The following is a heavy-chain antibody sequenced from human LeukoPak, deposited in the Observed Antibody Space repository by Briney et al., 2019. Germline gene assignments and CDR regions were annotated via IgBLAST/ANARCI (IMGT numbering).Heavy chain of an antibody. V-gene: IGHV1-8*02. CDR3: VREQFDP. CDR2: TNPNSGNT. D-gene: IGHD1-26*01. J-gene: IGHJ5*02. Sequence: ASVKVSCKASGYTFTDYFMHWVRQAPGQGLEWMGYTNPNSGNTAYAQKFQGRVTMTTDTSISTAYMELSNLRSEDTAVYYCVREQFDPWGQGTLVTVSS. CDR1: GYTFTDYF.